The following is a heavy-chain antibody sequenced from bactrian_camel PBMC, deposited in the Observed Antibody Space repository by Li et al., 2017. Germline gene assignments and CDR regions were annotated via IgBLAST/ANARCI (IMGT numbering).Heavy chain of an antibody. CDR3: AAEPTEVAVGGSSTVSAGARRIIRAPSCITVPNSPYRY. CDR1: GRTSPNYV. J-gene: IGHJ4*01. D-gene: IGHD1*01. Sequence: SCAAVGRTSPNYVMGWFRQAPGKEREGVATVDSTGNIDYVDSVKGRFTFSQNNAKNTVYLQMNSLTPEDTAVYYCAAEPTEVAVGGSSTVSAGARRIIRAPSCITVPNSPYRYWGQGTQVTVS. CDR2: VDSTGNI. V-gene: IGHV3S53*01.